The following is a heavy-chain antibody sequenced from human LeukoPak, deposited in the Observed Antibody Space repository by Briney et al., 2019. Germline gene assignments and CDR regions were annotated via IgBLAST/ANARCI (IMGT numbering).Heavy chain of an antibody. Sequence: SETLSLTCTVSGGSISSSSYYWGWIRQPPGKGLEWIGSIYYSGSTNYNPSLKSRVTISVDTSKNQFSLKLSSVTAADTAVYYCARVGRHGQWLVGAFDYWGQGTLVTVSS. CDR1: GGSISSSSYY. V-gene: IGHV4-39*07. J-gene: IGHJ4*02. CDR2: IYYSGST. D-gene: IGHD6-19*01. CDR3: ARVGRHGQWLVGAFDY.